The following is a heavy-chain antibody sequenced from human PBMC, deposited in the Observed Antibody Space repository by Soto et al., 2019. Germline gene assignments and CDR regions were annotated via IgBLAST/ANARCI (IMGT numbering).Heavy chain of an antibody. CDR3: ARHSSDSYYDFWSGYSWFDP. V-gene: IGHV4-39*01. Sequence: SETLSLTCTVSGGSISSISYYWGWIRQPPGKGLEWIGSIYYSGSTYYNPSLKRRVTISVDTSKNQFSLKLSSVTAADTAVYYCARHSSDSYYDFWSGYSWFDPWGQGTLVTV. J-gene: IGHJ5*02. D-gene: IGHD3-3*01. CDR2: IYYSGST. CDR1: GGSISSISYY.